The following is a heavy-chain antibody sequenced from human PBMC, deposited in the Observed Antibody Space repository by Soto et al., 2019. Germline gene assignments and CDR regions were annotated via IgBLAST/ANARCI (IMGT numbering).Heavy chain of an antibody. CDR2: INHSGST. J-gene: IGHJ3*02. V-gene: IGHV4-34*01. D-gene: IGHD3-22*01. CDR3: ARTYDDSGPNSGGYGFDI. CDR1: GGSFSGYY. Sequence: SETLSLTCAVYGGSFSGYYWTWIRQPPGTGLEWIGEINHSGSTSYNPSLKSRVSISLDTSMNQFSLKLSSVTAADTAVYYCARTYDDSGPNSGGYGFDIWGQGTMVTVSS.